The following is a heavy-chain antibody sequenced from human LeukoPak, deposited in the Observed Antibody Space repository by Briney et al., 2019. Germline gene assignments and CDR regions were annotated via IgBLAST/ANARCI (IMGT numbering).Heavy chain of an antibody. CDR2: IGARDGRT. CDR3: AKGLYDYALDV. J-gene: IGHJ6*02. Sequence: GGSLRLSCAASGFTFSSYAMTWVRQAPGKGLDWVALIGARDGRTYYADPVKGRFTISRDNFKNTLYLQMNSLRAEDTAIYYCAKGLYDYALDVWGQGTAVTVPS. CDR1: GFTFSSYA. V-gene: IGHV3-23*01.